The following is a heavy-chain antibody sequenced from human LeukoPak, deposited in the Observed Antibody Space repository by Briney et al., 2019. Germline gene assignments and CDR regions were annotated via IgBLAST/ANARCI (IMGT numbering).Heavy chain of an antibody. Sequence: SGTLSLTCTVSGGSISSSSYYWGWIRQPPGKGLEWIGSIYYSGSTYYNPSLKSRVTISVDTSKNQFSLKLSSVTAADTAVYYCARHQQWLVRGKMNWFDPWGQGTLVTVSS. V-gene: IGHV4-39*01. CDR3: ARHQQWLVRGKMNWFDP. CDR2: IYYSGST. D-gene: IGHD6-19*01. J-gene: IGHJ5*02. CDR1: GGSISSSSYY.